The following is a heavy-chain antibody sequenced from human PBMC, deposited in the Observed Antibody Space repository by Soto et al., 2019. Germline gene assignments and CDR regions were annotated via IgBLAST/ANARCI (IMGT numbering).Heavy chain of an antibody. D-gene: IGHD3-3*01. Sequence: GGSLRLSCAASGFTFSSYEMNWVRQAPGKGLEWVSYISSSGSTIYYADSVKGRFTISRDNAKNSLYLQMNSLRAGDTAVYYCARAEWLLYDAFDIWGQGTMVTVSS. V-gene: IGHV3-48*03. CDR3: ARAEWLLYDAFDI. J-gene: IGHJ3*02. CDR1: GFTFSSYE. CDR2: ISSSGSTI.